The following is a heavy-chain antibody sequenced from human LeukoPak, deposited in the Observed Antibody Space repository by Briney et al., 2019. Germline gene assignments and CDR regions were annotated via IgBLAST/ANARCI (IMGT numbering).Heavy chain of an antibody. Sequence: GGSLRLSCAASGFTFSSYGMHWVRQAPGKGLEWVAVISYDGSNKYYADSVKGRFIISRDNSKNTLYLQMNSLRAEDTAVYYCARAGYSGYALGDWGQGTLVTVSS. J-gene: IGHJ4*02. CDR3: ARAGYSGYALGD. CDR2: ISYDGSNK. V-gene: IGHV3-30*03. D-gene: IGHD5-12*01. CDR1: GFTFSSYG.